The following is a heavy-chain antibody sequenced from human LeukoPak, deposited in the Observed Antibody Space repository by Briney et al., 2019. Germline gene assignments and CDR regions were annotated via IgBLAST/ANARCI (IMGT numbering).Heavy chain of an antibody. D-gene: IGHD3-10*01. CDR3: AKDIRAIYGSGDMDV. J-gene: IGHJ6*03. CDR2: ISWNSGTI. Sequence: PGRSLRLSCAASGFTFDDYAMHWVRQAPGKGLEWVSGISWNSGTIGYADSVKGRFTISRDNAKNSLYLQMNGLRAEDTALYYCAKDIRAIYGSGDMDVWGKGITVTISS. CDR1: GFTFDDYA. V-gene: IGHV3-9*01.